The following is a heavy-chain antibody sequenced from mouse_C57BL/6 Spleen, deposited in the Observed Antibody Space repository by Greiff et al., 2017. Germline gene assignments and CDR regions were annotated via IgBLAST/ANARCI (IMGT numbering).Heavy chain of an antibody. J-gene: IGHJ2*01. CDR2: ISYDGSN. CDR3: ARLDYDYDGYFDY. D-gene: IGHD2-4*01. CDR1: GYSITSGYY. Sequence: EVKLVESGPGLVKPSQSLSLTCSVTGYSITSGYYWNWIRQFPGNKLEWMGYISYDGSNNYNPSLKNRISITRDTSKNQFFLKLNSVTTEDTATYYCARLDYDYDGYFDYWGQGTTLTVSS. V-gene: IGHV3-6*01.